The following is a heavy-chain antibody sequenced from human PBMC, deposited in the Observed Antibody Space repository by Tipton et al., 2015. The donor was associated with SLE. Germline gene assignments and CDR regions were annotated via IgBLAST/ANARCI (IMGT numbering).Heavy chain of an antibody. CDR1: GFTFSSYA. Sequence: SLRLSCAASGFTFSSYAMTWIRQAPGKGLEWVASIRGSGDTTYYAESVKGRFTISRDNSKNTVSLQMDSLRVEDTAEYYCARERRGYYAEYWGQGTLVTVSS. J-gene: IGHJ4*02. CDR2: IRGSGDTT. CDR3: ARERRGYYAEY. D-gene: IGHD3-3*01. V-gene: IGHV3-23*01.